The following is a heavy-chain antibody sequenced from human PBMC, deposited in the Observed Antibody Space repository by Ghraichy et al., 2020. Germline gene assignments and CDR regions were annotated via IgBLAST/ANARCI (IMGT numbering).Heavy chain of an antibody. Sequence: ESLRLSCAASGFTFINYAMSWVRQAPGKGLEWVSTISGSGGSTYYADSVEGRFTISRDNSKNRLYLQMNSLRAEYTAVYFCSKGSGSGSYSPLDYWGQGTLVTVSS. CDR2: ISGSGGST. CDR3: SKGSGSGSYSPLDY. D-gene: IGHD3-10*01. CDR1: GFTFINYA. V-gene: IGHV3-23*01. J-gene: IGHJ4*02.